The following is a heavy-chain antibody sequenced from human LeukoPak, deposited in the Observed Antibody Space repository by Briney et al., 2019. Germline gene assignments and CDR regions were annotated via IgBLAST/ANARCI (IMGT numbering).Heavy chain of an antibody. J-gene: IGHJ4*02. D-gene: IGHD3-3*01. CDR1: GFTFSSYS. Sequence: GGSLRLSCAASGFTFSSYSMSWVRQAPGKGLEWVSSISSSSSYIYYADSVKGRFTISRDNAKNSLYLQMNSLRAEVTAVYYCARARAIFGVVRLIDYWGQGTLVTVSS. CDR2: ISSSSSYI. CDR3: ARARAIFGVVRLIDY. V-gene: IGHV3-21*01.